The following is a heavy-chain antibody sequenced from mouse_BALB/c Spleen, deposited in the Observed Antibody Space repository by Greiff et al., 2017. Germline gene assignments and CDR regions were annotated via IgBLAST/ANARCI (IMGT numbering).Heavy chain of an antibody. Sequence: QVQLKESGPGLVAPSQSLSITCTVSGFSLTSYGVHWVRQPPGKGLEWLGVIWAGGSTNYNSALMSRLSISKDNSKSQVFLKMNSLQTDDTAMYYCARPPYYVSSHAMDYWGQGTSVTVSS. V-gene: IGHV2-9*02. D-gene: IGHD1-1*01. J-gene: IGHJ4*01. CDR3: ARPPYYVSSHAMDY. CDR1: GFSLTSYG. CDR2: IWAGGST.